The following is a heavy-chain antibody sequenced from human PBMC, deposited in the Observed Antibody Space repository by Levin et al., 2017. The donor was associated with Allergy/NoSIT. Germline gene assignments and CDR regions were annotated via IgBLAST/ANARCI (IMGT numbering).Heavy chain of an antibody. CDR1: GFTVSSNY. Sequence: PGGSLRLSCAASGFTVSSNYMSWVRQAPGKGLEWVSVIYSGGSTYSADSVRGRFTISRDNSKNTLYLQMNSLRAEDTAVYYCARVEGVRGVMLYYGMDVWGQGTTVTVSS. J-gene: IGHJ6*02. V-gene: IGHV3-53*01. CDR2: IYSGGST. CDR3: ARVEGVRGVMLYYGMDV. D-gene: IGHD3-10*02.